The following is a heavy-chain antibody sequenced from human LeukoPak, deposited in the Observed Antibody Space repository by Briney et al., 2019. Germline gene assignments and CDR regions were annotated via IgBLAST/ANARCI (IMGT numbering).Heavy chain of an antibody. J-gene: IGHJ6*02. CDR3: ARGDGPVYGMDV. V-gene: IGHV1-8*01. CDR1: GYTFTSYD. D-gene: IGHD5-24*01. CDR2: MNPNSGNT. Sequence: ASVKVSCKASGYTFTSYDINWVRQATGQGLEWMGWMNPNSGNTGYAQKFQGRVTMTRNTSISTAYMELSSLRSEDTAVYYCARGDGPVYGMDVWGQGTTVTVSS.